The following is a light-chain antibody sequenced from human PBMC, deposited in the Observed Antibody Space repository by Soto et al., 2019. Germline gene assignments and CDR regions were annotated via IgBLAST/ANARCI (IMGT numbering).Light chain of an antibody. CDR1: SSNIGSNT. Sequence: SVLTQPPSASGTPGQSVTISCSGSSSNIGSNTVNWYQQLPGTAPKLLNYSNNQRPSGVPDRFSGSKSGTSASLAISGLQSEDEADYYCAAWDDSLNGSYVFGTGTKLTVL. V-gene: IGLV1-44*01. CDR3: AAWDDSLNGSYV. CDR2: SNN. J-gene: IGLJ1*01.